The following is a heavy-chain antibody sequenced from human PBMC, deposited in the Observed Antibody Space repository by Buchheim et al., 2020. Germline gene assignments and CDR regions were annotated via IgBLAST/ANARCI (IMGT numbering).Heavy chain of an antibody. CDR1: GFTFSSYA. J-gene: IGHJ6*02. CDR2: ISYDGSNK. V-gene: IGHV3-30-3*01. CDR3: ARDTYDFWSGGYYGMDV. D-gene: IGHD3-3*01. Sequence: QVQLVESGGGVVQPGRSLRLSCAASGFTFSSYAMHWVRQAPGKGLEWVAVISYDGSNKYYADSVKGRFTISRDNSKKTLYLQMNSLRAEDTAVYYCARDTYDFWSGGYYGMDVWGQGTT.